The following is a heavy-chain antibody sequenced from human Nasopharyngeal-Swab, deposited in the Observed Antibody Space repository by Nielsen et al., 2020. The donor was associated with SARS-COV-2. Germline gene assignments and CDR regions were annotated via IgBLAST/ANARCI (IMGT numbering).Heavy chain of an antibody. CDR1: GFTFGDYA. CDR3: TRETRIAVAGTLLYYYYYYMDV. CDR2: IRSKAYGGTT. D-gene: IGHD6-19*01. Sequence: GGSLRLSCTASGFTFGDYAMSWVRQAPGKGLEWVGFIRSKAYGGTTEHAASVKGRFTISRDDSKSIAYLQMNSLKTEDTAVYYCTRETRIAVAGTLLYYYYYYMDVWGKGTTVTVSS. V-gene: IGHV3-49*04. J-gene: IGHJ6*03.